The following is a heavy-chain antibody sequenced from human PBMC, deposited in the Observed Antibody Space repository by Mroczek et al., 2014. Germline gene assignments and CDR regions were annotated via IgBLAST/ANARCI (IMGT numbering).Heavy chain of an antibody. V-gene: IGHV1-2*02. CDR1: GYTFTGYY. CDR2: INPNSGGT. J-gene: IGHJ4*02. D-gene: IGHD3-22*01. Sequence: SGAEVKKPGASVKVSCKASGYTFTGYYMHWVRQAPGQGLEWTGWINPNSGGTNYAQKFQGRVTMTRDTSISTAYMELSRLRSDDTAVYYCARESERYYYDSSGYLIDYWGQGTPGSPSP. CDR3: ARESERYYYDSSGYLIDY.